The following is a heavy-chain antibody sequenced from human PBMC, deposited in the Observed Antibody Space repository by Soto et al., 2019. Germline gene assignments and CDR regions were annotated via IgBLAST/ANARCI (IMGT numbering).Heavy chain of an antibody. J-gene: IGHJ6*02. CDR3: ARLPAYPTGGSCSSAPSPPHYYYYYGMDV. D-gene: IGHD2-15*01. V-gene: IGHV5-51*01. CDR2: VYPSDSDV. Sequence: GETLKISCKCTGYRFSSSWIGWVRQKPGKGLEWLGNVYPSDSDVRYSPAFEGQVTISADNSINTAYLQWSSLKASDTAMYYCARLPAYPTGGSCSSAPSPPHYYYYYGMDVWGQGITVTVSS. CDR1: GYRFSSSW.